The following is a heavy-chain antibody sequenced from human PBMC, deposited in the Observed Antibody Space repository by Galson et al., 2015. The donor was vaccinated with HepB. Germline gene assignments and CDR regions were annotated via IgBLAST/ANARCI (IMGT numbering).Heavy chain of an antibody. Sequence: SLRLSCAASGFTFSSFVMSWVRQAPGKGLEWVSGISGSGHSTYYADSVKGRLTISRDDSKNTLYLQMNSLRAEDTAVYYCATCDYGDYYQFNYWGQGTLVTVSS. CDR1: GFTFSSFV. CDR2: ISGSGHST. J-gene: IGHJ4*02. D-gene: IGHD4-17*01. CDR3: ATCDYGDYYQFNY. V-gene: IGHV3-23*01.